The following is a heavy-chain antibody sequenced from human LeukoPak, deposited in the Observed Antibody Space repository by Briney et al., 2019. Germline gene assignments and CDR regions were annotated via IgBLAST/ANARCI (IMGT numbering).Heavy chain of an antibody. CDR1: GDSISSGSYY. J-gene: IGHJ6*03. D-gene: IGHD3-10*01. V-gene: IGHV4-61*02. CDR2: IYTSGST. CDR3: ASVRRGFGEPSKYSSYYYMDV. Sequence: SETLSLACTVSGDSISSGSYYWSWIRQPAGKGLEWIGRIYTSGSTNYNPSLKSRVTISVDTSKNQFSLKLSSVTAADTAVYYCASVRRGFGEPSKYSSYYYMDVWGNGTTVTISS.